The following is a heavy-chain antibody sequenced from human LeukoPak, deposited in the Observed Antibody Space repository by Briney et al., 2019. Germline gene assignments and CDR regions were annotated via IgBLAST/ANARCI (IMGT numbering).Heavy chain of an antibody. CDR2: IYYTGRT. CDR3: ARRRYYDSTGYLD. V-gene: IGHV4-39*01. J-gene: IGHJ1*01. Sequence: SETLSLTCTVSGGYISSSSYYWGWIRQPPGKGLEWIGDIYYTGRTYYNSSLKSRLTISIDTSKNQFSLKLASVTAADTAVYYCARRRYYDSTGYLDWGQGTLITASS. D-gene: IGHD3-22*01. CDR1: GGYISSSSYY.